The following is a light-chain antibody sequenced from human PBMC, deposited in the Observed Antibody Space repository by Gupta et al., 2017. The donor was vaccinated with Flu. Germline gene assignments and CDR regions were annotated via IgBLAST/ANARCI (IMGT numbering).Light chain of an antibody. Sequence: QSSLTHPTSMSGSTGLSITISCTGTSNAVGGYNYLPWYQQHPGKAPKLMLYEVSNRPSGVSTRFSGSKSGNTASLTIPGREDEDEADYYCSSYTSSSTLVFGTGTKVTVL. V-gene: IGLV2-14*01. CDR3: SSYTSSSTLV. CDR1: SNAVGGYNY. CDR2: EVS. J-gene: IGLJ1*01.